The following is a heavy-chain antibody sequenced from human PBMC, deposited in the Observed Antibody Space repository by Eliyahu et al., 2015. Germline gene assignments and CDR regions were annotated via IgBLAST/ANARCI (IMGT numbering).Heavy chain of an antibody. V-gene: IGHV1-3*01. Sequence: QVQLVQSGAEVKKPGASXXVSCKASGYTFTSYAMHWVRQAPGXRLGWMGWINAGNGNTKYSQKFQGRVTITRDTSASTAYMELSSLRSEDTAVYYCARETVEIDAFDIWGQGTMVTVSX. J-gene: IGHJ3*02. CDR1: GYTFTSYA. D-gene: IGHD4-17*01. CDR3: ARETVEIDAFDI. CDR2: INAGNGNT.